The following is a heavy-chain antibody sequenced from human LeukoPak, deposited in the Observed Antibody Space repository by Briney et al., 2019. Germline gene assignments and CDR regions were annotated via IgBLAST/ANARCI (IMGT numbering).Heavy chain of an antibody. D-gene: IGHD3-22*01. V-gene: IGHV4-61*02. CDR3: ARGPPSSGYAGSYYYMDV. Sequence: SETLSLTCTVSGGSISSGSYYWSWIRQPAGKGLEGIGRIYTSGSTNYNPSLKSRATISVDTAKNQFSLKLSSVTAAVTAVYYCARGPPSSGYAGSYYYMDVWGKGTTVTISS. J-gene: IGHJ6*03. CDR2: IYTSGST. CDR1: GGSISSGSYY.